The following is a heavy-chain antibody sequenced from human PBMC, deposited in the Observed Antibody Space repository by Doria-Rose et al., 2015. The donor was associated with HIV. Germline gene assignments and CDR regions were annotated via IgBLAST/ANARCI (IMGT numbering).Heavy chain of an antibody. V-gene: IGHV2-26*01. CDR2: IFSDDER. Sequence: QVQLVESGPVLVKPTETLTLTCTVSGVSLSSPGMGVSWIRQPPGKALEWLANIFSDDERSYKTSLKSRLTISRCTSESQVVLTMTGMDPVDTATYYCARIKSSRWYHKYYFDFGGQGTLVIVSA. CDR1: GVSLSSPGMG. J-gene: IGHJ4*02. D-gene: IGHD6-13*01. CDR3: ARIKSSRWYHKYYFDF.